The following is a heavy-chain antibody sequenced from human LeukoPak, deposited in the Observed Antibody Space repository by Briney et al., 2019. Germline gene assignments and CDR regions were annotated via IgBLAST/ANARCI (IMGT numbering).Heavy chain of an antibody. J-gene: IGHJ4*02. Sequence: GGSLRLSCAASGFTFSSYGMSWVRQAPGKGLEWVSAISGSGGSTYYADSVKGRFTISRDNSKNTLYLQMNSLRAEDTAVYYCSKDGPPQDISGYSSRVYYFDYWGQETLVTVSS. CDR2: ISGSGGST. D-gene: IGHD3-22*01. V-gene: IGHV3-23*01. CDR3: SKDGPPQDISGYSSRVYYFDY. CDR1: GFTFSSYG.